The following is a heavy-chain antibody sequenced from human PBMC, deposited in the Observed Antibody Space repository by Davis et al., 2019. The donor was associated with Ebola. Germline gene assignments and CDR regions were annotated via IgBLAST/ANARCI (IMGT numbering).Heavy chain of an antibody. V-gene: IGHV4-39*01. J-gene: IGHJ4*02. CDR3: ATLGRFCRGGICYSFDS. Sequence: MPSETLSLTCTVSGCSITSHSYYWALIRQPPGKGLEWIGSIYYSGSTYYNPSLKSRATMSVDPSKSQFSLSLTSVTAADTAVYYCATLGRFCRGGICYSFDSWGQGTLVTVSS. CDR1: GCSITSHSYY. CDR2: IYYSGST. D-gene: IGHD2-15*01.